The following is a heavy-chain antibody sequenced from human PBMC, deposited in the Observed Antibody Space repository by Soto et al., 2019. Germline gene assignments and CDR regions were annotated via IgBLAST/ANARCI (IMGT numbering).Heavy chain of an antibody. J-gene: IGHJ5*02. CDR3: ARSVFP. CDR1: GVSISSGGYY. CDR2: IYYIKTT. V-gene: IGHV4-31*03. Sequence: PSETLSLTCTVSGVSISSGGYYWSWIRQHPGKGLEWIGYIYYIKTTYYNPSLKSRVTISLDTSKNQFSLKLTSVTAADTAVYYCARSVFPWGQGTLVTVSS.